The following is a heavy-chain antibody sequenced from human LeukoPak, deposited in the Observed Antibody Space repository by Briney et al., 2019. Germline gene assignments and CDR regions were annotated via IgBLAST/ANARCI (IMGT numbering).Heavy chain of an antibody. D-gene: IGHD3-3*01. Sequence: GGSLRLSCAGSGFSFSDRYMGWVRQAPGKGLEWVGRSREKADSYTIEYAASVKGRFTISRDDSKTSLYLQMNSLKAEDTAVYYCTRGRSGCGGASDIWGQGTMVIVSS. CDR3: TRGRSGCGGASDI. CDR2: SREKADSYTI. CDR1: GFSFSDRY. V-gene: IGHV3-72*01. J-gene: IGHJ3*02.